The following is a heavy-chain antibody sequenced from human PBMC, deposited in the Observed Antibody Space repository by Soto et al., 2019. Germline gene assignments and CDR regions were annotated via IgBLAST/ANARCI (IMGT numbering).Heavy chain of an antibody. D-gene: IGHD2-2*01. CDR1: GFTFSSYA. Sequence: GGSLRLSCAASGFTFSSYAMTWVRQAPGKGLAWVSAIGVSGVNTYYADSVKGRFTISRDNSKSTLYLQMNSLRAEDTAVYYCAKKIYHRFDPWGQGTLVTVSS. J-gene: IGHJ5*02. CDR3: AKKIYHRFDP. CDR2: IGVSGVNT. V-gene: IGHV3-23*01.